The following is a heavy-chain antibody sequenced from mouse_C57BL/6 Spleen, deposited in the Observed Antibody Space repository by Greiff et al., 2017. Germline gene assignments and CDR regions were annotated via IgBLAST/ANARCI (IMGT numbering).Heavy chain of an antibody. V-gene: IGHV14-2*01. CDR3: ARRVDYYGSIYVGY. D-gene: IGHD1-1*01. CDR2: IDPEDGET. J-gene: IGHJ2*01. CDR1: GFNIKDYY. Sequence: VQLQQSGAEFVKPGASVKLSCTASGFNIKDYYMHWVKQRTEQGLEWIGRIDPEDGETTYAPKFQGKATITADTSSNTAYLQLSSLKSEETAVYYCARRVDYYGSIYVGYWGKGTTLSVSS.